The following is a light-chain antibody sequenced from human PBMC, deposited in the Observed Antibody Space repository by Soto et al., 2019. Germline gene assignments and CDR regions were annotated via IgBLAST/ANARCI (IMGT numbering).Light chain of an antibody. CDR2: KAS. V-gene: IGKV1-5*03. Sequence: MTQSPATLSVSVGDRVTITCRASQTISSWLAWYQQKPGKAPKLLIYKASTLKSGVPSRFSGSGSGTEFTLTISSLQPDDFATYYCQHYNSYSEAFGQGTKV. J-gene: IGKJ1*01. CDR3: QHYNSYSEA. CDR1: QTISSW.